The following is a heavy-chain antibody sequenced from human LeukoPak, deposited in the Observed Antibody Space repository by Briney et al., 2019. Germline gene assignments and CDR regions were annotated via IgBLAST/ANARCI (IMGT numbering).Heavy chain of an antibody. Sequence: GESLKISCQGSGYSFTSYWIGWVRQMPGKGLEWMGIIYPGDSDTRYSPSFQGQVTISADKSISTAYLQWSSLKASDTAMYYCARPLPYDSSGYYFNYWGQGTLVTGSS. CDR2: IYPGDSDT. CDR3: ARPLPYDSSGYYFNY. CDR1: GYSFTSYW. J-gene: IGHJ4*02. V-gene: IGHV5-51*01. D-gene: IGHD3-22*01.